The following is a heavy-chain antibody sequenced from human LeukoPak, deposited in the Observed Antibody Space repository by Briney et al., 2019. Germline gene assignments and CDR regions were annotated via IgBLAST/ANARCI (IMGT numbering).Heavy chain of an antibody. CDR1: GGSISSYY. V-gene: IGHV4-59*01. CDR3: ARGGRATVITY. J-gene: IGHJ4*02. CDR2: IYYSGST. D-gene: IGHD4-11*01. Sequence: SETLSLTCTVSGGSISSYYWSWIRQPPGKGLEWIGYIYYSGSTKYNPSLKSRVTISVDTSRNQFSLKLSSVTAADTAVYYCARGGRATVITYWGQGTLVTVSS.